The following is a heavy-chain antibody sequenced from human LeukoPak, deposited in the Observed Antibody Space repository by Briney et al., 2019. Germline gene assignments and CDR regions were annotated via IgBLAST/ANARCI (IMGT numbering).Heavy chain of an antibody. CDR3: ARDSCCSGGSCYGDFDY. D-gene: IGHD2-15*01. Sequence: GGSLRLSCAASGFTFSSYSMNWVRQAPGKGLEWVSSISSSSSYIYYADSVKGRFTISRDNAKNSLYVQMNSLRAEDTAVYYCARDSCCSGGSCYGDFDYWGQGTLVTVSS. CDR2: ISSSSSYI. V-gene: IGHV3-21*01. CDR1: GFTFSSYS. J-gene: IGHJ4*02.